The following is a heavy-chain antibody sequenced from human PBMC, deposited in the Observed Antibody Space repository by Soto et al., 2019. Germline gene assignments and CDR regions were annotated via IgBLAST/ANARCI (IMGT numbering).Heavy chain of an antibody. CDR2: IYYSGST. J-gene: IGHJ5*02. Sequence: SETLSLTCTVSGGSISSSSYYWGWIRQPPGKGLEWIGSIYYSGSTYYNPSLKSRVTISVDTSKNQFSLKLSSVTAADTAVYYCARLWNDILTGKRFDPWGQGTLVTVSS. D-gene: IGHD3-9*01. CDR1: GGSISSSSYY. CDR3: ARLWNDILTGKRFDP. V-gene: IGHV4-39*01.